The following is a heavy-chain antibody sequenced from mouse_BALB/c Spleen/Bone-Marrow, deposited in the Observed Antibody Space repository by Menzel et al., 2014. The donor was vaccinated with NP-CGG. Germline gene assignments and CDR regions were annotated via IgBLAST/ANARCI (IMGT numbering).Heavy chain of an antibody. CDR1: GFTFNTYA. J-gene: IGHJ4*01. Sequence: EVQGVESGGGLVQPKGSLKISCAASGFTFNTYAMNWVRQAPGKGLEWVARIRSKSNNYATYYVDSVKDRFTVSRDDSQSMLYLQMNNLRTEDAAMYYCVTYYDYDLYAMDYWGQGTSATVSS. D-gene: IGHD2-4*01. CDR3: VTYYDYDLYAMDY. CDR2: IRSKSNNYAT. V-gene: IGHV10-1*02.